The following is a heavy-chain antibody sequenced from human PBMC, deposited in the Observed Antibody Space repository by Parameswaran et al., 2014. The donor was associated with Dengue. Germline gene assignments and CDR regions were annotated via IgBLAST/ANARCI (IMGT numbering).Heavy chain of an antibody. J-gene: IGHJ4*02. D-gene: IGHD3-3*01. CDR3: ASTGADVLRFLEWSLDY. CDR2: IYYSGST. V-gene: IGHV4-39*07. Sequence: WIRQPPGKGLEWIGSIYYSGSTYYNPSLKSRVTISVDTSKNQFSLKLSSVTAADTAVYYCASTGADVLRFLEWSLDYWGQGTLVTVSS.